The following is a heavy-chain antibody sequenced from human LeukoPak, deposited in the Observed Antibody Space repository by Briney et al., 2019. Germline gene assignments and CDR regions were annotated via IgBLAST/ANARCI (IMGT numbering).Heavy chain of an antibody. CDR3: ARDRSGSYSAIDY. Sequence: GGSLRLSCAASGFTFSSYSLNWFRQAPGKGLEWVSFISSSSITIYYADSVKGRFTISRDNAEKSLYLQMNSLRAEDTAVYYCARDRSGSYSAIDYWGQGTLVTVSS. J-gene: IGHJ4*02. D-gene: IGHD1-26*01. V-gene: IGHV3-48*04. CDR1: GFTFSSYS. CDR2: ISSSSITI.